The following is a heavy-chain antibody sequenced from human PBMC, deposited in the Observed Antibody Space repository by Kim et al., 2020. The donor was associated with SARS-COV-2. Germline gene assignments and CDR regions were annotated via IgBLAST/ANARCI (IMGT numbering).Heavy chain of an antibody. J-gene: IGHJ4*02. D-gene: IGHD2-15*01. CDR2: MYYRGST. V-gene: IGHV4-39*01. CDR3: ARLNCSGGSCYHGFDY. CDR1: GGSITSRNYY. Sequence: SETLSLTCSASGGSITSRNYYWAWIRQPPGKGLEWIGIMYYRGSTNYNPSLKSRVTTSVDTSKNQFSLKLSSVTAADTAVYYCARLNCSGGSCYHGFDYWGQGTLVTVSS.